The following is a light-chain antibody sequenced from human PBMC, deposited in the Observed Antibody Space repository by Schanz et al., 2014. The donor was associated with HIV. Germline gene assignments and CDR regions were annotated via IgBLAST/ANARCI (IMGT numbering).Light chain of an antibody. V-gene: IGLV1-40*01. J-gene: IGLJ2*01. CDR3: QSYDSSLSGAV. Sequence: QSVLTQPPSVSGAPGQRVTISCTGSSSNIGAGYDVHWYQQLPGTAPKLLIYANSNRPSGVPDRVSGSKSGTSASLAITGLQPGDEADYYCQSYDSSLSGAVFGGGTQLTVL. CDR1: SSNIGAGYD. CDR2: ANS.